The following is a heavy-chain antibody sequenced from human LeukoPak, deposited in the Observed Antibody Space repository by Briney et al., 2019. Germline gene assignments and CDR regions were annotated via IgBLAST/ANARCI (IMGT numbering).Heavy chain of an antibody. CDR2: IDASGYST. Sequence: GGSLRLSCAASGFTFNNYAMSWVRQAPGTGLEWVSAIDASGYSTSYADSVKGRFTISRDTSKNTLYLQMNSLRAEDTAVYYCARRRAYDNSGPYPFDYWGQGTLVTVSS. D-gene: IGHD3-22*01. CDR1: GFTFNNYA. J-gene: IGHJ4*02. CDR3: ARRRAYDNSGPYPFDY. V-gene: IGHV3-23*01.